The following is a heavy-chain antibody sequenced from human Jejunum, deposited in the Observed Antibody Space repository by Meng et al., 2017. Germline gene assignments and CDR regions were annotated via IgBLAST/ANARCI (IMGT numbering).Heavy chain of an antibody. CDR3: ARGATGTRPFDY. Sequence: VQLWEPGPGLVKPSGTLSLTCAVSGGSITTDWWNWVRQPPGKGLEWIGEIGHSGASNYNPSLRSRVTISVDKSKNQLSLELASLTAADTAVYYCARGATGTRPFDYWGQGTLVTVSS. D-gene: IGHD5-12*01. CDR2: IGHSGAS. V-gene: IGHV4-4*02. CDR1: GGSITTDW. J-gene: IGHJ4*02.